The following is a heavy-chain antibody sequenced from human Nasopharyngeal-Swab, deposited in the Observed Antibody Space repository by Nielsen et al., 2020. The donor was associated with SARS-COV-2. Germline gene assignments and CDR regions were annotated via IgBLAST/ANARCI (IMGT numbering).Heavy chain of an antibody. J-gene: IGHJ4*02. CDR3: AKDPRNTAMVNYFDY. V-gene: IGHV3-23*01. D-gene: IGHD5-18*01. CDR1: GFTFSSYA. Sequence: LSLTCAASGFTFSSYAMSWVRQAPGKGLEWVSAISGSGGSTYYADSVKGRFTISRDNSKNTLYLQMNSLRAEDMAVYYCAKDPRNTAMVNYFDYWGQGTLVTVSS. CDR2: ISGSGGST.